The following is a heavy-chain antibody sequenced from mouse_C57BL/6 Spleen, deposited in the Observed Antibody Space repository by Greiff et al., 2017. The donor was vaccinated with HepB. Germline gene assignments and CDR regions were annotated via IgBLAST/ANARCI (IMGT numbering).Heavy chain of an antibody. J-gene: IGHJ2*01. D-gene: IGHD1-1*01. V-gene: IGHV1-52*01. CDR2: IDPSDSET. Sequence: QVQLQQSGAELVRPGSSVKLSCKASGYTFTSYWMHWVKQRPIQGLEWIGNIDPSDSETHYNQKFKDKATLTVDKSSSTAYMQLSSLTSEDSAVYYCARVGSSYCFDYWGQGTTLTVSS. CDR3: ARVGSSYCFDY. CDR1: GYTFTSYW.